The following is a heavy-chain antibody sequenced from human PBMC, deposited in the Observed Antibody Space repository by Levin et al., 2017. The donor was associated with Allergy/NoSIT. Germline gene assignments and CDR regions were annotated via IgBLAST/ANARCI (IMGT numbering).Heavy chain of an antibody. V-gene: IGHV3-9*01. CDR3: AKDMSRIRRFLGPLGGPYFDY. J-gene: IGHJ4*02. CDR2: ISWNSGSI. D-gene: IGHD3-3*01. CDR1: GFTFDDYA. Sequence: GGSLRLSCAASGFTFDDYAMHWVRQAPGKGLEWVSGISWNSGSIGYADSVKGRFTISRDNAKNSLYLQMNSLRAEDTALYYCAKDMSRIRRFLGPLGGPYFDYWGQGTLVTVSS.